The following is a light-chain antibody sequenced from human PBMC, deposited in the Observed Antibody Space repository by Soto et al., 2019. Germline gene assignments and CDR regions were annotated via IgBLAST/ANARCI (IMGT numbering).Light chain of an antibody. Sequence: EIVLTQSPATLSVSPGGRATLSCRASQNVMYNLAWYQQKPGQAPRLLVYGASTRATDAPPRFRGSGSGTEFSLTISSLQSEDYATYFFQQYSSWPQTFGQGSRVEIK. V-gene: IGKV3-15*01. CDR2: GAS. CDR3: QQYSSWPQT. J-gene: IGKJ1*01. CDR1: QNVMYN.